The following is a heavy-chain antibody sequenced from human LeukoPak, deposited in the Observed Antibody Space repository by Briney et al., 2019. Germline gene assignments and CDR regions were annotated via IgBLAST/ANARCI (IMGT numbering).Heavy chain of an antibody. CDR3: ASLQILGYCTNGVCL. CDR2: ISSSSSTI. Sequence: GGSLRLSCAASGFTFSSYSMIWVRQAPGKGLEWVSYISSSSSTIYYADSVKGRFTISRDNAKNSLYLQMNSLRAEDTAVYYCASLQILGYCTNGVCLWGQGTLVTVSS. CDR1: GFTFSSYS. J-gene: IGHJ4*02. D-gene: IGHD2-8*01. V-gene: IGHV3-48*01.